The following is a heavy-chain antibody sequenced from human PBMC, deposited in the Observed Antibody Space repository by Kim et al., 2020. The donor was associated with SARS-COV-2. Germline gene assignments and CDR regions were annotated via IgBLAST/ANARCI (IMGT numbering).Heavy chain of an antibody. Sequence: IDYADSLTGRRTVSRDNAKNSLYLQINSLKAEDTAVYFCAREKSSGYELDNWGQGTLVTVSS. V-gene: IGHV3-11*01. D-gene: IGHD5-12*01. J-gene: IGHJ4*02. CDR3: AREKSSGYELDN. CDR2: I.